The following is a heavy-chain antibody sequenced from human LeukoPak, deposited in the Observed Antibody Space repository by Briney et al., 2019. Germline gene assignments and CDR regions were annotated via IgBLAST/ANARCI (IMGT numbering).Heavy chain of an antibody. D-gene: IGHD6-19*01. CDR3: ATDLPKYSSGPAGD. Sequence: ASVKVSCKASGYTFTSYDINWVRQATGQGLEWMGWMNPNSGNTGYAQKFQGGVTMTRNTSISTAYMELSSLRSEDTAVYYCATDLPKYSSGPAGDWGQGTLVTVSS. CDR1: GYTFTSYD. CDR2: MNPNSGNT. J-gene: IGHJ4*02. V-gene: IGHV1-8*01.